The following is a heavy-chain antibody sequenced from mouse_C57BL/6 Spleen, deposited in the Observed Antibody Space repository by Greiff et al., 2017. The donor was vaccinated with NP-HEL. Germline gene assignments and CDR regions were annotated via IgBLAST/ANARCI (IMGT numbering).Heavy chain of an antibody. V-gene: IGHV1-55*01. D-gene: IGHD2-3*01. CDR2: IYPGSGST. CDR1: GYTFTSYW. Sequence: QVQLQQPGAELVKPGASVKMSCKASGYTFTSYWITWVKQRPGQGLEWIGDIYPGSGSTNYNEKFKSKATLTVDTSSSTAYMQLSSLTSEDSAVYYCARYDGYYKYFDYWGQGTTLTVSS. CDR3: ARYDGYYKYFDY. J-gene: IGHJ2*01.